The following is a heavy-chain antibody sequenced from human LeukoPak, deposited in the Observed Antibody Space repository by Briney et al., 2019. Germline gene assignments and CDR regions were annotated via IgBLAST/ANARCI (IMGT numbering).Heavy chain of an antibody. D-gene: IGHD5-18*01. Sequence: SVKVSCKASGGTFSSYAISWVRQAPGQGLEWMGGIIPIFGTANYAQKFQGRVTITADEPTSTAYMELSSLRSEDTAVYYCARDQGVRDTAMADYWGQGTLVTVSS. CDR1: GGTFSSYA. CDR2: IIPIFGTA. J-gene: IGHJ4*02. CDR3: ARDQGVRDTAMADY. V-gene: IGHV1-69*01.